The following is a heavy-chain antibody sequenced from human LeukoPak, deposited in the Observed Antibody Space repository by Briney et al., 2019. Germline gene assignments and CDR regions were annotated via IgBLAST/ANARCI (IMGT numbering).Heavy chain of an antibody. CDR1: GGSFSSYY. CDR3: ASWQQWLYYFDY. CDR2: IYYSGST. Sequence: PSETLSLTCAVYGGSFSSYYWSWIRQPPGKGLEWIGYIYYSGSTNYNPSLKSRVTISVDTSKSQFSLKLSSVTAADTAVYYCASWQQWLYYFDYWGQGTLVTVSS. J-gene: IGHJ4*02. V-gene: IGHV4-59*01. D-gene: IGHD6-19*01.